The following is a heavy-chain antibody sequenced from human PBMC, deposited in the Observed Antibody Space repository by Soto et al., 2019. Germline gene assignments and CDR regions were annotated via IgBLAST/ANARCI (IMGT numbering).Heavy chain of an antibody. V-gene: IGHV3-30*03. J-gene: IGHJ3*01. Sequence: QPGGSLRLSCAASGFTFSSYGMHWVRQAPGKGLEWVAVISYDGSNKYYADSVKGRFTISRDNSKNTLYLQMNSLRAEDTAVYYCAIPYYYDSSGSWGQGTMVTVSS. D-gene: IGHD3-22*01. CDR2: ISYDGSNK. CDR3: AIPYYYDSSGS. CDR1: GFTFSSYG.